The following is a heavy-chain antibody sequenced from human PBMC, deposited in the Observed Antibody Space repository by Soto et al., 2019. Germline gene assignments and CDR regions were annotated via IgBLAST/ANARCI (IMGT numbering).Heavy chain of an antibody. D-gene: IGHD3-22*01. J-gene: IGHJ4*02. V-gene: IGHV4-31*03. Sequence: SETLSLTCTVSGGSISSGGYYWSWIRQHPGKGLEWIGYIYYSGSTYYNPSLKSRVTISVDTSKNQFSLKLSSVTAADTAVYYCARRGWLLYFDYWGQGTLVTVSS. CDR2: IYYSGST. CDR1: GGSISSGGYY. CDR3: ARRGWLLYFDY.